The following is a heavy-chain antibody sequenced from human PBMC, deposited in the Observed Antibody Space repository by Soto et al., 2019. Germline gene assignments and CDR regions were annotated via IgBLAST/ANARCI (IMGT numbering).Heavy chain of an antibody. V-gene: IGHV3-30*03. D-gene: IGHD6-13*01. Sequence: GGSLRLSCEASGFYFGAYGMHWVRQAPGKGWEWVAVLSQDGTKTYYSDSVKGRFTASRDNSKNMLYVQMVSLRPDDTAVYYCARSRAAAPPRVGMDVWGQGTTVTVSS. CDR2: LSQDGTKT. CDR1: GFYFGAYG. J-gene: IGHJ6*02. CDR3: ARSRAAAPPRVGMDV.